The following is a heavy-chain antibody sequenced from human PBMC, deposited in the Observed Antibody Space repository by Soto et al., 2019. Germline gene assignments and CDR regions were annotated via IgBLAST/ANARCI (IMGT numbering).Heavy chain of an antibody. CDR1: GGTFSSYA. CDR3: ARGGRRVTTFPYYGMDV. V-gene: IGHV1-69*13. J-gene: IGHJ6*02. Sequence: RASVKVSCKASGGTFSSYAISWVRQAPGQGLEWMGGIIPIFGTANYAQKFQGRVTITADESTSTAYMELSSLRSEDTAVYYCARGGRRVTTFPYYGMDVWGQGTTVTVSS. CDR2: IIPIFGTA. D-gene: IGHD4-4*01.